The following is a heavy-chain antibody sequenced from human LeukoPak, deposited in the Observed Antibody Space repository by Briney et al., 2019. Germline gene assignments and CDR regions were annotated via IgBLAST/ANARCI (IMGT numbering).Heavy chain of an antibody. CDR1: GFTFSRYS. V-gene: IGHV3-48*04. CDR2: ISSSGSAI. J-gene: IGHJ4*02. CDR3: ARVDLEMATIDY. Sequence: GGSLRLSCAASGFTFSRYSMNWFRQAPWRGLEWVSYISSSGSAIYYADSVKGRFTISRDNAKNSLYLQMNSLRAEDTAVYYCARVDLEMATIDYWGQGTLVTVSS. D-gene: IGHD5-24*01.